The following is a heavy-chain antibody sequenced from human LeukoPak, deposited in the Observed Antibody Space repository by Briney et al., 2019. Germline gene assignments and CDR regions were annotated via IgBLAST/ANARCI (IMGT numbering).Heavy chain of an antibody. CDR2: MNPYSGGT. J-gene: IGHJ5*02. CDR3: ARNMIADNTAVFLTDWFDP. D-gene: IGHD2-21*01. V-gene: IGHV1-2*02. Sequence: GASVKVSCKASGHTFTSRYIHWIRHVPGQGLGWKGCMNPYSGGTNYAQRIHSTVTMPTDTSTHTASIDISRLCSDDTPVYYSARNMIADNTAVFLTDWFDPWGQGTLVTVSS. CDR1: GHTFTSRY.